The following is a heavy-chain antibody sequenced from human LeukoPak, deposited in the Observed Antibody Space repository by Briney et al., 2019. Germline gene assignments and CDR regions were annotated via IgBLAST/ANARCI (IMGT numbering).Heavy chain of an antibody. J-gene: IGHJ4*02. Sequence: GGSLRLSCAASGFTVSSYYMSWVRQAPGKGLEWVSAIGPTGGDTYYADSVKGRFTISRDNSKNTVYLQMNSLRAEDTAVYYCAKPVFSIPAVEDYWGQGTLVTVSS. V-gene: IGHV3-23*01. CDR1: GFTVSSYY. CDR2: IGPTGGDT. CDR3: AKPVFSIPAVEDY. D-gene: IGHD4-23*01.